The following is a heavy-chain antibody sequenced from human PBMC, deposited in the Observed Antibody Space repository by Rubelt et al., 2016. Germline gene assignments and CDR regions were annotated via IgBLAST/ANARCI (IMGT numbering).Heavy chain of an antibody. Sequence: NPSGGSTSYAQKFQGRVTITADESTSTAYMELSSLRSEDTAVYYCARDLTGIDYWGQGTLVTVSS. CDR2: NPSGGST. J-gene: IGHJ4*02. CDR3: ARDLTGIDY. V-gene: IGHV1-46*01. D-gene: IGHD1-20*01.